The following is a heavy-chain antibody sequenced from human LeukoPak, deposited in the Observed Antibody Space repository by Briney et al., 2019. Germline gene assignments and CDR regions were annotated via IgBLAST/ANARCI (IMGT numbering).Heavy chain of an antibody. CDR1: GFTFSKYA. CDR3: VRDDDRPDNGLDY. Sequence: GGSLRLSCAASGFTFSKYAMSWVRQAPGKGLEWVSTVNDRGTGTYYADSVKGRFTISRDNSKNTLSLQMISLRAEDTAVYYCVRDDDRPDNGLDYWGQGTLVTVSS. V-gene: IGHV3-23*01. D-gene: IGHD3-22*01. CDR2: VNDRGTGT. J-gene: IGHJ4*02.